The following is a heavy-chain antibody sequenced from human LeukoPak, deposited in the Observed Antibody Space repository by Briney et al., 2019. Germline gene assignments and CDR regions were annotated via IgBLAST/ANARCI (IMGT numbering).Heavy chain of an antibody. D-gene: IGHD2-15*01. CDR3: AKLAYCSGSNCYAPSHY. CDR1: GYTFNNYW. V-gene: IGHV5-51*01. J-gene: IGHJ4*02. Sequence: GESLKISCKASGYTFNNYWIGWVRQMPGKGLEWMGIIHPGDSSIKYGPSLQGQVTISADKSISTAYLQWSSLKASDTAIYYCAKLAYCSGSNCYAPSHYWGQGTLVTVSS. CDR2: IHPGDSSI.